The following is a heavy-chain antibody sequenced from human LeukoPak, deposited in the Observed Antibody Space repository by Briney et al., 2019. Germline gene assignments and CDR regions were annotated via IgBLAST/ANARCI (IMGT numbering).Heavy chain of an antibody. J-gene: IGHJ3*02. D-gene: IGHD4-17*01. CDR1: GFTFSNYW. Sequence: GGSLRLSCAASGFTFSNYWMHWVRQAPGKGLVWVSRINSDGSSTSYADSMKGRFTISRDNAMNTLHLQMNSLRAEDTAVYYCARVAYGNAFDIWGQGTMVIVSS. CDR3: ARVAYGNAFDI. V-gene: IGHV3-74*01. CDR2: INSDGSST.